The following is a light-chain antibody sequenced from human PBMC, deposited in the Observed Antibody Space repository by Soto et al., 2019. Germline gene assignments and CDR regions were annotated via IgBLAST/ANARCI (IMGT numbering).Light chain of an antibody. CDR3: CSYAGTYTVI. CDR1: SSDVGGYNY. J-gene: IGLJ2*01. V-gene: IGLV2-11*01. CDR2: DVS. Sequence: QSVLTQPRSVSGSPGQSVTISCTGTSSDVGGYNYVSWYQQHPGKAPKLMIYDVSQRPSGVPDRFSGSKSGNTASLTISGLQADDDADYYCCSYAGTYTVIFGGGTQLTVL.